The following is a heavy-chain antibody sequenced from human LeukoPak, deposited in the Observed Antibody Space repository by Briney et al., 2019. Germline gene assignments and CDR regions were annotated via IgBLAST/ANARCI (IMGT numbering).Heavy chain of an antibody. CDR1: GESLSGFF. CDR3: ARRPRSTGSDDGPSGLDY. J-gene: IGHJ4*02. CDR2: ITQSGDT. V-gene: IGHV4-34*01. Sequence: SETLSLTCAVYGESLSGFFWSWIRQSPGKGLEWIGEITQSGDTNYNPSLKSRVTISVDTSKNQFSLKLSSVTAADTGVYYCARRPRSTGSDDGPSGLDYWGQGTLVTVSS. D-gene: IGHD1-26*01.